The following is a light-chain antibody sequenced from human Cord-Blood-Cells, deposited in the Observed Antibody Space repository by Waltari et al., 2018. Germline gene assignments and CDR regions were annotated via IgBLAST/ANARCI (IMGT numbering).Light chain of an antibody. CDR1: TLGDKY. CDR3: QAWDSSTVV. CDR2: QDS. J-gene: IGLJ2*01. Sequence: SYELTQPPSVSGSPGQTASITCSGDTLGDKYACWYQQKPGQSPVLGIYQDSKRPSGSPERFSGSSSGNTATLTISGTQAMDEADYYCQAWDSSTVVFGGGTKLTVL. V-gene: IGLV3-1*01.